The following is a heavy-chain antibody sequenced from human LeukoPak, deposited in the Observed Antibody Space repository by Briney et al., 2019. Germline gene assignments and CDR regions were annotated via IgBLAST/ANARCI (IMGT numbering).Heavy chain of an antibody. J-gene: IGHJ4*02. Sequence: SETLSLTCAVSGVSFDDYYWSWVRQTPGKGLEWIGEINHSGYTNDSPSLKSRVTLSIDTYRKQFSLNLRSVTVADAGIYYCTRMTTGHDYWGQGTLVTVSS. CDR3: TRMTTGHDY. D-gene: IGHD4-17*01. CDR1: GVSFDDYY. CDR2: INHSGYT. V-gene: IGHV4-34*01.